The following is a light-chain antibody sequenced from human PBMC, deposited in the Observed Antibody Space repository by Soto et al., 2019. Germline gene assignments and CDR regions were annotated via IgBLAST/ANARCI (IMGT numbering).Light chain of an antibody. CDR1: SSDVGGYNF. CDR3: SSYTSSTTVV. CDR2: EVT. J-gene: IGLJ2*01. Sequence: QAVVTQPASVSGSPGQSITISCTGTSSDVGGYNFVSWYQQHPGKAPKLMIYEVTNRPSGVSNRFSGSKSGNMASLTISGLQAEDEADYYCSSYTSSTTVVFGGGTKLTVL. V-gene: IGLV2-14*01.